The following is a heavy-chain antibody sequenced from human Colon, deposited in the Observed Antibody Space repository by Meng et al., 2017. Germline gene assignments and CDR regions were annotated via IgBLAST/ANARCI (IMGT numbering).Heavy chain of an antibody. CDR2: FWYDGVNK. CDR3: ARETVVGLYDY. V-gene: IGHV3-33*01. J-gene: IGHJ4*02. D-gene: IGHD1-26*01. Sequence: QVHLVESGGGVVQPGRSLRLSCAASGFTFSTYGMHWVRQAPGKGLEWVAVFWYDGVNKFYADSVKGRFTISRDNSKSTLYLQMNSLRAEDTAVYYCARETVVGLYDYWGQGTLVTVSS. CDR1: GFTFSTYG.